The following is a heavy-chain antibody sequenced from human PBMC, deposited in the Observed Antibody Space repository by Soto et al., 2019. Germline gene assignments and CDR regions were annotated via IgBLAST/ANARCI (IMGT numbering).Heavy chain of an antibody. CDR2: VYSSGST. D-gene: IGHD6-13*01. V-gene: IGHV4-59*01. CDR1: GGSISSNY. J-gene: IGHJ4*02. CDR3: ARYRREAVAGYTLDN. Sequence: KTSETLSLTCTVSGGSISSNYWTRIRQPPGKGLEWIGYVYSSGSTNYNPSLKSRVTISEDTSKSQFSLKVNSMTAANTAVYYCARYRREAVAGYTLDNWGQGILVTVSS.